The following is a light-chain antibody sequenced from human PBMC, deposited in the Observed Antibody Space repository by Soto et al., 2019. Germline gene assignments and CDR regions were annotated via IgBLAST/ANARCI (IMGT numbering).Light chain of an antibody. Sequence: DVVRTQSPDSLAVSLGSRATISCKSSQSVLYSSNNKNYLAWYQQKPGQPPKLLIYWASTRESGVPDRFSGSGSGTDFTLTISSLQAEDVAVYYCQQYYSTPITFGQGTRLEIK. J-gene: IGKJ5*01. CDR3: QQYYSTPIT. CDR2: WAS. V-gene: IGKV4-1*01. CDR1: QSVLYSSNNKNY.